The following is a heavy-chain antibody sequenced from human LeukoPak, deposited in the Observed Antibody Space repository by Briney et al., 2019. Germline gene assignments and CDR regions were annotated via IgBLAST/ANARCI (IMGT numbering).Heavy chain of an antibody. Sequence: SETLSLTCTVSGGSISSGDYYWNWIRQPAGKGLEWLGRIYTSGTTNYNPSLRSRVTISVDTSKNQFSLKLSSVTAADTAVYYCARTRYYYNSRSYGAPYYFDYWGQGTLVTVSS. D-gene: IGHD3-10*01. CDR2: IYTSGTT. J-gene: IGHJ4*02. V-gene: IGHV4-61*02. CDR1: GGSISSGDYY. CDR3: ARTRYYYNSRSYGAPYYFDY.